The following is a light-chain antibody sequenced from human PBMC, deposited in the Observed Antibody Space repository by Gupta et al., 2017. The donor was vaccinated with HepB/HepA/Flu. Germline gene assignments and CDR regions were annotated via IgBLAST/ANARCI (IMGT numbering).Light chain of an antibody. V-gene: IGLV1-47*02. CDR3: AAWDNSMSGYV. CDR1: SSNVGRHN. Sequence: QPVLTQPPSASGTPGQRVTISGSGSSSNVGRHNVYWYQQLPGPAPKLLMYYDGKRPSVVPARFSGSKSGTSASLAISGLRAADEADYYCAAWDNSMSGYVFGTGTWVTVL. J-gene: IGLJ1*01. CDR2: YDG.